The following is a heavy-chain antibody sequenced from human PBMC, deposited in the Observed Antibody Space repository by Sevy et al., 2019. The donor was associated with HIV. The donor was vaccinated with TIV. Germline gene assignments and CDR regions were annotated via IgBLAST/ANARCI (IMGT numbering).Heavy chain of an antibody. Sequence: ASVKVSCKASGYIFIDYHIHSARQAPAQRLEWMGGINGKSGDTEYAQKFHGRVTMSRDTSISTAYLELTRLQSDDAAVYYWRKVGVGWSAYLDYWGQGTLVTVSS. CDR2: INGKSGDT. V-gene: IGHV1-2*02. J-gene: IGHJ4*02. D-gene: IGHD3-3*01. CDR3: RKVGVGWSAYLDY. CDR1: GYIFIDYH.